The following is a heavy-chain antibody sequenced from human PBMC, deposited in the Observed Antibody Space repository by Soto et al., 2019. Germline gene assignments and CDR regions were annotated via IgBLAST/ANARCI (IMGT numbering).Heavy chain of an antibody. CDR1: RFSFSSYE. CDR3: ARGGGYCTPTICAIDS. V-gene: IGHV3-23*01. CDR2: VSITGDRT. D-gene: IGHD2-8*01. J-gene: IGHJ4*02. Sequence: EVQLLESGGGLVQPGGSLRLSCVASRFSFSSYEMSWVRQAAGKGLEWVSRVSITGDRTNYAGSVKGRFTVSRDNFKNTLYLEMDNLRPEDTAIYYCARGGGYCTPTICAIDSWGRGTPVTVSS.